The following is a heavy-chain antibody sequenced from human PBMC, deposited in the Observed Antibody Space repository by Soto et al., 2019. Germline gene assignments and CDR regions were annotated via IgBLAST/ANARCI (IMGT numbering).Heavy chain of an antibody. D-gene: IGHD6-13*01. CDR3: ARAIGYGIQHYYGMDV. CDR2: INPNSGDT. V-gene: IGHV1-2*02. J-gene: IGHJ6*02. CDR1: GYTFTGYY. Sequence: QVQLVQSGAEVKKPGASVKVSCKASGYTFTGYYMHWVRLAPGQGPEWMGWINPNSGDTDYAQKFQGRVTMTRETSIRTVATELTSLRSDDTAVYYWARAIGYGIQHYYGMDVWGQGTTVTVSS.